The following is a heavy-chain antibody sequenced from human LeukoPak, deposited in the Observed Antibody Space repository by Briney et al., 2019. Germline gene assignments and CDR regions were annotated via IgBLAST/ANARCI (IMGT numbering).Heavy chain of an antibody. Sequence: SETLSLTCTVSGGSISSYYWSWIRHPPGKGLEWIGYIYYSGSTNYNPSLKSRVTISVDTSKNQFSLKLSSVTAADTAVYYCARMSGGATYFDCWGQGTLVTVPS. J-gene: IGHJ4*02. CDR3: ARMSGGATYFDC. CDR1: GGSISSYY. V-gene: IGHV4-59*12. D-gene: IGHD1-26*01. CDR2: IYYSGST.